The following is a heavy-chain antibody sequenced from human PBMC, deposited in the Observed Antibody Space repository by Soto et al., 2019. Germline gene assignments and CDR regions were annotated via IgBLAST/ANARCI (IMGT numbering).Heavy chain of an antibody. V-gene: IGHV1-18*01. D-gene: IGHD4-17*01. CDR1: GYTFTSYG. Sequence: PGASVKVSCTASGYTFTSYGISWVRQAPGQGLEWMGWISAYNGNTNYAQKLQGRVTMTTDTSTSTAYMELRSLRSDDTAVYYCASGGYGDYTTYYYGMDVWGQGTTGTVAS. J-gene: IGHJ6*02. CDR3: ASGGYGDYTTYYYGMDV. CDR2: ISAYNGNT.